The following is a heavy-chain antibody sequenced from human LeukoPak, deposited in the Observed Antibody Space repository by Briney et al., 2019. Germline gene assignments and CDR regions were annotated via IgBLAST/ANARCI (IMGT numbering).Heavy chain of an antibody. CDR2: IWYDGSNK. V-gene: IGHV3-33*06. Sequence: GGSLRLSCAASGFTFSSYGMHWVRQAPGKGLEWVAVIWYDGSNKYYPDSVKGRFTISRDNSKNTLYLQMNSLRAEDTAVYYCAKDPGDGYTIDYWGQGTLVTVSS. J-gene: IGHJ4*02. CDR1: GFTFSSYG. D-gene: IGHD5-24*01. CDR3: AKDPGDGYTIDY.